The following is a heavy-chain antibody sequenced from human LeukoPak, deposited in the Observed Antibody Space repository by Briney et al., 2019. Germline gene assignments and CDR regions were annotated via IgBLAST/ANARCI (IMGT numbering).Heavy chain of an antibody. CDR2: IYTSGST. CDR3: ARDGSGSQSDAFDI. D-gene: IGHD3-10*01. Sequence: ASETLSLTCTVSGGSISSSSYYWSWIRQPAGKGLEWIGRIYTSGSTNYNPSLKSRVTMSVDTSKNQFSLKLSSVTAADTAVYYCARDGSGSQSDAFDIWGQGTMVTVSS. CDR1: GGSISSSSYY. J-gene: IGHJ3*02. V-gene: IGHV4-61*02.